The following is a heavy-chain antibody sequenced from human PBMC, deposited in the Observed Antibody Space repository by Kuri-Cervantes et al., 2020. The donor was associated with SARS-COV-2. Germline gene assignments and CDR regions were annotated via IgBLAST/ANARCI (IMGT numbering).Heavy chain of an antibody. CDR2: IYSGGST. CDR1: GFTVSSNY. V-gene: IGHV3-66*01. Sequence: GGSLRLSCAASGFTVSSNYMSWVRQAPGKGLEWVSVIYSGGSTYYADSVKGRFTISRDNSKNTLYLQMNSLRAEDTAVCYCARYHRGYCTNGVCSYFDYWGQGTLVTVSS. J-gene: IGHJ4*02. CDR3: ARYHRGYCTNGVCSYFDY. D-gene: IGHD2-8*01.